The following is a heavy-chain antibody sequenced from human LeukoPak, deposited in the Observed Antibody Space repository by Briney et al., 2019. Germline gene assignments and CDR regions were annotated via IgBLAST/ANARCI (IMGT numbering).Heavy chain of an antibody. J-gene: IGHJ5*02. CDR1: GDSVSSNSAA. D-gene: IGHD3-10*01. V-gene: IGHV6-1*01. CDR2: TYYRSKRYN. Sequence: SQTLSLSCAISGDSVSSNSAAWNWIRQSPSRGLEWLGRTYYRSKRYNDYAISVKSRVAFNPDASKNQIYLHLYSVTPEDTAVYYCARGGYWFDPWGQGTLVTVSS. CDR3: ARGGYWFDP.